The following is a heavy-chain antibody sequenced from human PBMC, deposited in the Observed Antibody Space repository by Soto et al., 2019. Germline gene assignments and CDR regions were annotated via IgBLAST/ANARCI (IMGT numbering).Heavy chain of an antibody. CDR1: GFSLSTSGVG. CDR2: IYWDDDN. CDR3: APGRLWTPLTTYYFAS. J-gene: IGHJ4*02. V-gene: IGHV2-5*02. Sequence: QITLKESGPTLVKPTQTLTLRCTFSGFSLSTSGVGVGWVRQPPGKALEWLALIYWDDDNRYSPSLKSRLTMTKDTPKTQVVLTMTNMNPVNTATYYGAPGRLWTPLTTYYFASWGKGPLVTVSS. D-gene: IGHD4-4*01.